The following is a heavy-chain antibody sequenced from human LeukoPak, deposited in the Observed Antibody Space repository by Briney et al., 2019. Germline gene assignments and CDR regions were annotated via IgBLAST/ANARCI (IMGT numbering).Heavy chain of an antibody. D-gene: IGHD1-26*01. CDR3: AASGSFSGAFDI. Sequence: GGSLRLSCAASGLTFSSYAMSWVRQAPGKGLEWVSAISGSGGSTYYADSVKGRFTISRDNSKNTLYLQMNSLRAEDTAVYYCAASGSFSGAFDIWGQGTMVTVSS. CDR2: ISGSGGST. J-gene: IGHJ3*02. CDR1: GLTFSSYA. V-gene: IGHV3-23*01.